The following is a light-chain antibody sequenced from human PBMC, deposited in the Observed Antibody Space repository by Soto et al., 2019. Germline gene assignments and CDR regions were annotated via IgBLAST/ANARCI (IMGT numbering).Light chain of an antibody. V-gene: IGLV7-43*01. CDR2: STT. Sequence: QAVVTQEPSLTVSPGGTVTVTCASSAGAVTSGSHSNWFQQKPGQTPRALIYSTTIKYSWTPARFSGSLLGGKAALTLSAVQPEDEADYYRLLNTGDAGVFGGGTKLPVL. J-gene: IGLJ3*02. CDR1: AGAVTSGSH. CDR3: LLNTGDAGV.